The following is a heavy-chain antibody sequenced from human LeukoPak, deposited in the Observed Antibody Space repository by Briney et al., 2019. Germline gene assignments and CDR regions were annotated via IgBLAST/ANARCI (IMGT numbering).Heavy chain of an antibody. CDR2: IWYDGSNK. CDR3: ARGPKYNYYGMDV. J-gene: IGHJ6*02. CDR1: GFTFSNYG. V-gene: IGHV3-33*01. Sequence: GGSLRLSCVASGFTFSNYGMHWVRQAPGKGLECVAVIWYDGSNKYYGDSVKGRFTISRDNSKNTLYLQMNSLRAGDTAVYYCARGPKYNYYGMDVWGQGTTVTVSS.